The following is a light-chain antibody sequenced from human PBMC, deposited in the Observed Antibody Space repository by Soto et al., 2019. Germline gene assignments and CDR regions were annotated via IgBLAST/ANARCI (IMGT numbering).Light chain of an antibody. Sequence: EVVLTQSPVTLSLSPGERATLSCRASQTFRKLLAWYQQKPGQPPRLLIYDGYYRATDTPPRFSGSGSGTDFTLTISSLEPEDSAVYYCQQRNMWPITFGQGTRLEIK. J-gene: IGKJ5*01. V-gene: IGKV3-11*01. CDR2: DGY. CDR1: QTFRKL. CDR3: QQRNMWPIT.